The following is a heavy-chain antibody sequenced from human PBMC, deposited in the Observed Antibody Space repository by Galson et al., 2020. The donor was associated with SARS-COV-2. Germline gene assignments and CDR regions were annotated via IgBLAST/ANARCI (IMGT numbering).Heavy chain of an antibody. J-gene: IGHJ4*02. D-gene: IGHD3-10*01. CDR2: IYIAGGT. V-gene: IGHV3-53*01. CDR1: GFTVSSDH. CDR3: ATPGGAN. Sequence: GGSLTLSCAASGFTVSSDHMTWVRQAPGKGLEWISVIYIAGGTNYSDSVKGRFTISRDNSKNTLFLQMNSLRVDDTAVYYCATPGGANWGQGTRVTVSS.